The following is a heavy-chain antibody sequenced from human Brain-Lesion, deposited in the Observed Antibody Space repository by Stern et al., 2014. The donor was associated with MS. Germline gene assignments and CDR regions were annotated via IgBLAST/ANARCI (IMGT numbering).Heavy chain of an antibody. V-gene: IGHV3-7*01. J-gene: IGHJ6*02. CDR3: ARVYNTIYGIVTQRGSGMDV. Sequence: VQLVESGGGLVQPGGSLTISCTAAGFTFGNYWMTWVRQAPGTGLAWEANIQEDGTEKNYVDSVKGRFTISRDNARNSLYLQMNSLRVEDTALYYCARVYNTIYGIVTQRGSGMDVWGQGTTVIVSS. CDR1: GFTFGNYW. CDR2: IQEDGTEK. D-gene: IGHD3-3*01.